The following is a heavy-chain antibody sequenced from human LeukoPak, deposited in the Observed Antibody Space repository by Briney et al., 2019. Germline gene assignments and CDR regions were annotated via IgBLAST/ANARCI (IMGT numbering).Heavy chain of an antibody. CDR3: AREVSRYDILTGYTYYYYYGMDV. CDR2: ISAYNGNT. V-gene: IGHV1-18*01. CDR1: GYTLTSYG. Sequence: ASVKVSCKASGYTLTSYGISWVRQAPGQGLEWMGWISAYNGNTNYAQKLQGRVTMTTDTSTSTAYMELRSLRSDDTAVYYCAREVSRYDILTGYTYYYYYGMDVWGQGTTVTVSS. D-gene: IGHD3-9*01. J-gene: IGHJ6*02.